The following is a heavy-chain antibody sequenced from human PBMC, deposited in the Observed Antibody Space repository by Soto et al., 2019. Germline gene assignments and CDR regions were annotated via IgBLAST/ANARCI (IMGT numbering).Heavy chain of an antibody. CDR3: AKDDGYDSSGYYGDY. V-gene: IGHV3-23*01. J-gene: IGHJ4*02. D-gene: IGHD3-22*01. CDR1: GFTFSSYA. CDR2: ISGSGGST. Sequence: GSLRLSCAASGFTFSSYAMSWVRQAPGKGLEWVSAISGSGGSTYYADSVKGRFTISRDNSKNTLYLQMNSLRAEDTAVYYCAKDDGYDSSGYYGDYWGQGTLVTVSS.